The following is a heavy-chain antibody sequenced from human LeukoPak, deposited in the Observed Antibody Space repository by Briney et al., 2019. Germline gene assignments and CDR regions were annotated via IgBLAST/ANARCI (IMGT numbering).Heavy chain of an antibody. D-gene: IGHD3-22*01. CDR1: GGTFSSYA. V-gene: IGHV1-69*05. J-gene: IGHJ4*02. CDR3: ARVNLDRDSSGFAFDY. Sequence: SVKVSCKAFGGTFSSYAISWVRQAPGQGLEWMGGIIPIFGTANYAQKFQGRVTITTDESTSTAYMELSSLRSEDTAVYYCARVNLDRDSSGFAFDYWGQGTLVTVSS. CDR2: IIPIFGTA.